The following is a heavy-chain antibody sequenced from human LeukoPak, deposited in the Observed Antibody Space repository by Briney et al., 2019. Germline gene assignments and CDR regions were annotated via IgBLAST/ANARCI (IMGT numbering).Heavy chain of an antibody. CDR2: IDWDDDE. V-gene: IGHV2-70*11. CDR1: GFSLSTSKMC. D-gene: IGHD2-21*01. Sequence: ESGPTLVNPTQTPTLTFTFSGFSLSTSKMCVNFIRQPPGKALEWLARIDWDDDEYYSTSLRPRLTISKDTSKNQVVLTMTNMDPVDTATYYCARIIAGPDYFDSWGQGTLVTVSS. J-gene: IGHJ4*02. CDR3: ARIIAGPDYFDS.